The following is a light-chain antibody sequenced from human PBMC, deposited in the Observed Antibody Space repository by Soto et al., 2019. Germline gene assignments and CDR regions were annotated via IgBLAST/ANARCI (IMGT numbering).Light chain of an antibody. CDR3: QQSYSTPLT. V-gene: IGKV1-39*01. CDR1: QVISNY. Sequence: DIQMTQSPSSLSASVGDRVTITCRASQVISNYLAWYQQKPGKVPKLLIYAASSLQSGVPSRFSGSGSGTDFTLTISSLQPEDFATYYCQQSYSTPLTFGGGTKVDI. J-gene: IGKJ4*01. CDR2: AAS.